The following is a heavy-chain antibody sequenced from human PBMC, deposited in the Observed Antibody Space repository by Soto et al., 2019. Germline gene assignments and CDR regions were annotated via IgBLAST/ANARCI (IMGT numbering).Heavy chain of an antibody. CDR3: AREGGVVGSSSAFDH. CDR2: INGRSNYV. V-gene: IGHV3-21*01. D-gene: IGHD1-26*01. CDR1: GFTFSTYT. J-gene: IGHJ4*02. Sequence: EVQVVESGGGLVKPGGSLRLSCVFSGFTFSTYTMNWVRQAPGKGLEWVSSINGRSNYVYYADSVKGRFTISRDNAKNSLYLQRKRLRAEDLAIYYCAREGGVVGSSSAFDHWGLGTLVTVSS.